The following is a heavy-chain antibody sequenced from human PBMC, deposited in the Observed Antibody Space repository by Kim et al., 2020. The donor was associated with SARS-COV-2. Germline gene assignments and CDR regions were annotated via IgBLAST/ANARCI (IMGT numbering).Heavy chain of an antibody. D-gene: IGHD3-10*01. Sequence: GGSLRLSCSASGITFANYAMHWVRQAPGKGLEYVSAINNNGERTYNADSVKDRFIISRDNAKNTLYLQMSSLRAEDTAVYYCVKGGWFGDLLWAFDIWGQGTMVTVSS. J-gene: IGHJ3*02. CDR3: VKGGWFGDLLWAFDI. CDR1: GITFANYA. V-gene: IGHV3-64D*09. CDR2: INNNGERT.